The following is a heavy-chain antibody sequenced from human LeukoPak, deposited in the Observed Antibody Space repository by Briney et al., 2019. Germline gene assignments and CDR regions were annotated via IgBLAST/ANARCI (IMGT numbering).Heavy chain of an antibody. V-gene: IGHV1-24*01. J-gene: IGHJ4*02. CDR3: ATGLSSSGDNTAMAPLDY. Sequence: ASVKVSCKVSGYTLTELSMHWVRQAPGKGLEWMGGFDPEDGETIYAQKFQGRVTMTEDTSTDTAYMELSSLRSEDTAVYYCATGLSSSGDNTAMAPLDYWGQGTLVTVSS. CDR2: FDPEDGET. CDR1: GYTLTELS. D-gene: IGHD5-18*01.